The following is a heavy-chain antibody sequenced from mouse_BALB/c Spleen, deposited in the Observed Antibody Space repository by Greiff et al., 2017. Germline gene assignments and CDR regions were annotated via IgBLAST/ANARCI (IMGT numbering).Heavy chain of an antibody. D-gene: IGHD4-1*01. CDR3: ARSWDYAMDY. J-gene: IGHJ4*01. Sequence: LQESGPELVRPGVSVKISCKGSSYTFTDYAMHWVKQSHAKSLEWIGVISTYYGNTNYNQKFKGKATMTVDKSSSTAYMELARLTSEDSAVYYCARSWDYAMDYWGQGTSVTVSS. CDR2: ISTYYGNT. CDR1: SYTFTDYA. V-gene: IGHV1-67*01.